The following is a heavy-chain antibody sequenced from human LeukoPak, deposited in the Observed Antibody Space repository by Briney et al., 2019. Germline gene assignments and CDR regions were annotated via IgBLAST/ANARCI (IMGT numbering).Heavy chain of an antibody. CDR2: FDPEDGET. J-gene: IGHJ4*02. CDR3: ATDLRRIVGATSFDY. CDR1: RYTLTELS. V-gene: IGHV1-24*01. D-gene: IGHD1-26*01. Sequence: ASVNVSRKVSRYTLTELSMHWVRQAPGKGLEWMGGFDPEDGETIYAQKFQGRVTMTEDTSPDTACMELGSLRSEDTAVYYCATDLRRIVGATSFDYWGRGTLLSVSS.